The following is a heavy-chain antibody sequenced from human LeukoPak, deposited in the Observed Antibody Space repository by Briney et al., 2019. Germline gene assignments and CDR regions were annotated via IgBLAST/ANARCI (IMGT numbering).Heavy chain of an antibody. CDR2: ISGSGGGT. CDR1: GFTFSSYA. CDR3: ARVTMVAAASYNWFVP. V-gene: IGHV3-23*01. J-gene: IGHJ5*02. Sequence: PGGPLRLSCAASGFTFSSYAMSWVRQAPGKGLEWVSAISGSGGGTYYADSVKGRFTISRDNSKNTLYLQMNSLRAEDTAVYYCARVTMVAAASYNWFVPWGQGTLVTVSS. D-gene: IGHD2-15*01.